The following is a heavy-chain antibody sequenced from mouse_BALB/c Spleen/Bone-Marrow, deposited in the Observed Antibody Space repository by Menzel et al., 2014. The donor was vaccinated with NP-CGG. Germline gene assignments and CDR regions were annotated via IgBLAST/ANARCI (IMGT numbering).Heavy chain of an antibody. CDR1: GYTFTSYW. CDR3: TRVNDYEGEYFAY. D-gene: IGHD2-4*01. J-gene: IGHJ3*01. CDR2: IYPVSGST. Sequence: LQQSGSELVRPGASVKLSCKASGYTFTSYWMHWVKQRPGQGLEWIGNIYPVSGSTNYDEKFKSKATLTVDTSSSTDYMHRSSLTSEASADYYYTRVNDYEGEYFAYWGQGTLVTVSA. V-gene: IGHV1S22*01.